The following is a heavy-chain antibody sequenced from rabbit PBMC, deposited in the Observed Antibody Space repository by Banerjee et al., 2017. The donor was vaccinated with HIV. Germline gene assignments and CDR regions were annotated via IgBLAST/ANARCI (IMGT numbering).Heavy chain of an antibody. CDR1: GFDFSSNA. V-gene: IGHV1S47*01. J-gene: IGHJ3*01. D-gene: IGHD4-2*01. CDR3: ARGHAGSSWGLDL. Sequence: EESGGGLVQPEGSLTLTCKASGFDFSSNAMCWVRQAPGKGPEWIACIYNGDGSTYYASWAKGRFTISKTSSTTVTLQMTSLTAADTATYFCARGHAGSSWGLDLWGQGTLVTVS. CDR2: IYNGDGST.